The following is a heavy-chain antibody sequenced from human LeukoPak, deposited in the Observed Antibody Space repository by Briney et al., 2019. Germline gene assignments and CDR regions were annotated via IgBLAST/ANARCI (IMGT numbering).Heavy chain of an antibody. V-gene: IGHV3-30*04. CDR2: ISYVGSNK. D-gene: IGHD2-2*01. CDR3: ARAPSSGPNGLLDY. CDR1: GFTFSSYA. Sequence: PGGSLRLSCAASGFTFSSYAMHWVRQAPGKGLEWVAVISYVGSNKYYADSVKGRFTISRDNSKNTLYLQMNSLRAEDTAVYYCARAPSSGPNGLLDYWGQGTLVTVSS. J-gene: IGHJ4*02.